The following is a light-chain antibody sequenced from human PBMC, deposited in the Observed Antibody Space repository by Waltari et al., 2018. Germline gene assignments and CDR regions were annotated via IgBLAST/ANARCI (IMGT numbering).Light chain of an antibody. Sequence: DIVMTQSPDSLAVSLGERATINCRSSQNIMYSSNNQNFLAWYQQKPGQPPKLLLYWASTRQSGVPDRFTGSWSGTDFTLTISSLQPEDVATYYCQQYFVTPFTFGPGTKVEVK. J-gene: IGKJ3*01. V-gene: IGKV4-1*01. CDR2: WAS. CDR1: QNIMYSSNNQNF. CDR3: QQYFVTPFT.